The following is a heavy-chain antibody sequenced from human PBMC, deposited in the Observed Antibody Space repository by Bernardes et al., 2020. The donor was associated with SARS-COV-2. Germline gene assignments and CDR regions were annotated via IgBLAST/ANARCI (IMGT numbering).Heavy chain of an antibody. J-gene: IGHJ6*02. D-gene: IGHD3-3*01. CDR2: IKQDGSEK. V-gene: IGHV3-7*03. CDR1: GFTFSSYW. Sequence: GGSLRLSCAASGFTFSSYWMSWVRQAPGKGLEWVANIKQDGSEKYYVDSVKGRFTISRDNAKNSLYLQMNSLRAEDTAVYYCAREGLYYDFWSGYPPYYGMDGWGQGTTVTVSS. CDR3: AREGLYYDFWSGYPPYYGMDG.